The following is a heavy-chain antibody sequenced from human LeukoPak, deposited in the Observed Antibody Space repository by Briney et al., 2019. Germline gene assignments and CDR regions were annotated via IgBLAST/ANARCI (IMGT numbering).Heavy chain of an antibody. J-gene: IGHJ3*02. Sequence: SETLSLTCTVSGGSISSYYWSWIRQPPGKGLEWIGYIYYSGSTNYNPSLKSRVTISVDTSKNQFSLKLSSVTVADTAVYYCARETGLEALDIWGQGTMVTVSS. CDR2: IYYSGST. V-gene: IGHV4-59*01. CDR3: ARETGLEALDI. CDR1: GGSISSYY.